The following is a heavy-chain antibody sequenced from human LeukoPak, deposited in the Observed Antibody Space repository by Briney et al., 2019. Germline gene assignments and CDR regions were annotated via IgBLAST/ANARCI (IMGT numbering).Heavy chain of an antibody. CDR1: GGSISSSSYY. CDR2: IHYGGTV. V-gene: IGHV4-39*07. CDR3: ARVTRYDASRDYWYMDV. Sequence: SETLSLTCTVSGGSISSSSYYWGWFRQSPGKGPEWIGNIHYGGTVYYNPSLKSSVTISVDPSKNQFSLNLYSVTAADTALYFCARVTRYDASRDYWYMDVWGKGTTVTVSS. J-gene: IGHJ6*03. D-gene: IGHD2-21*02.